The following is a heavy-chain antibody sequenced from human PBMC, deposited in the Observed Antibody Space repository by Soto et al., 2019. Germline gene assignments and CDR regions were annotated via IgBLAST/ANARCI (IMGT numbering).Heavy chain of an antibody. D-gene: IGHD4-17*01. CDR2: MNPNSGNT. J-gene: IGHJ3*02. CDR3: ARRPDYGEYGDAFDI. Sequence: ASVKVSCKASGYTFTSYDINWVRQATGQGLEWMGWMNPNSGNTGYAQKFQGRVTMTRNTSISTAYIELSSLRSEDTALYYFARRPDYGEYGDAFDIWGQGTMVTVSS. CDR1: GYTFTSYD. V-gene: IGHV1-8*01.